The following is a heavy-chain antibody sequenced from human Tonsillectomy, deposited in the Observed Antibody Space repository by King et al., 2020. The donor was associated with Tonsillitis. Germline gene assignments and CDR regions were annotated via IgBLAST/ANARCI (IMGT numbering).Heavy chain of an antibody. CDR2: IYSGGSGT. J-gene: IGHJ4*02. D-gene: IGHD4-23*01. Sequence: VQLVESGGGLVQPGGSLRLSCAASGFTFSSYAMSWVRQAPGKGLEWVSGIYSGGSGTYYADSVKGLFTISRDNSKNTLYLQMNSLRAEDTAIYYCAKDDYGGNSGDFGYWGQGTLVTVSS. CDR3: AKDDYGGNSGDFGY. CDR1: GFTFSSYA. V-gene: IGHV3-23*03.